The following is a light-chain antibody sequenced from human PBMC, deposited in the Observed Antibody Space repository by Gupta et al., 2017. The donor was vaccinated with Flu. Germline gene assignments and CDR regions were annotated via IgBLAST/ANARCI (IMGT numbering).Light chain of an antibody. CDR1: QSINIW. J-gene: IGKJ1*01. CDR3: QQDGRAPWT. Sequence: DIEMTQSPSTLSASVGDRVTITCRASQSINIWLAWFQKKPGKAPKPLIYKASNLESGVPSRFSGSGAGTEFSLTISRLQPDDFASYYCQQDGRAPWTFGQGTKVEIK. CDR2: KAS. V-gene: IGKV1-5*03.